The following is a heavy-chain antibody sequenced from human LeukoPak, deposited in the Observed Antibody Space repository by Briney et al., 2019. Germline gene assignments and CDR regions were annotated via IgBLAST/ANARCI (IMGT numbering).Heavy chain of an antibody. V-gene: IGHV3-30*18. Sequence: GGSLRLSCAASGFTFSSYGMHWVRQAPGKGLEWVAVISFDGSSKDYAESVKGRFTISRDNSKNTLYLQMNSLRVEDTAVYYCAKAADQYYYYYFYYMDVWGKGTTVTVSS. CDR1: GFTFSSYG. J-gene: IGHJ6*03. D-gene: IGHD2-2*01. CDR2: ISFDGSSK. CDR3: AKAADQYYYYYFYYMDV.